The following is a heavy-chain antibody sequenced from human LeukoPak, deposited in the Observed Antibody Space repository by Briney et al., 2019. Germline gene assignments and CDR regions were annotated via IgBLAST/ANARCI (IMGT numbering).Heavy chain of an antibody. V-gene: IGHV3-9*01. D-gene: IGHD6-19*01. CDR3: AKSGHGLVRGAYFDY. CDR2: ISWNSGSI. CDR1: GFTFSSYS. Sequence: GGSLRLSCAASGFTFSSYSMNWVRQAPGKGLEWVSGISWNSGSIGYADSVKGRFTISRDNAKNSLYLQMNSLRAEDTALYYCAKSGHGLVRGAYFDYWGQGTLVTVSS. J-gene: IGHJ4*02.